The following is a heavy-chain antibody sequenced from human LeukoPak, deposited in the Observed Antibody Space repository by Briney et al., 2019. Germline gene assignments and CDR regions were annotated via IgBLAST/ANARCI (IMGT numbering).Heavy chain of an antibody. CDR2: ISWNSGSI. V-gene: IGHV3-9*01. CDR3: AKANGYSYGYLPMGY. J-gene: IGHJ4*02. CDR1: GFTFDDYA. D-gene: IGHD5-18*01. Sequence: HPGGSLRLSCAASGFTFDDYAMHWVRQAPGKGLEWVSGISWNSGSIGYADSVKGRFTISRDNAKNSLYLQMNSLRAEDTALYYCAKANGYSYGYLPMGYWGQGTLVTVSS.